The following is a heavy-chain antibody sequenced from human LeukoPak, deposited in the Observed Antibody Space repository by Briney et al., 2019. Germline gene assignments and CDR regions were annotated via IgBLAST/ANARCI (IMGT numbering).Heavy chain of an antibody. V-gene: IGHV4-59*01. Sequence: SETLSLTCTVSGGSISSYYWSWIRQPPGKGLEWIGYIYYSGSTNYNPSLKSRVTILVDTSKNQFSLKMRSVTAADTAVYYCARFDIAEDFDCWGQGTLVTVSS. J-gene: IGHJ4*02. CDR2: IYYSGST. CDR3: ARFDIAEDFDC. CDR1: GGSISSYY. D-gene: IGHD6-13*01.